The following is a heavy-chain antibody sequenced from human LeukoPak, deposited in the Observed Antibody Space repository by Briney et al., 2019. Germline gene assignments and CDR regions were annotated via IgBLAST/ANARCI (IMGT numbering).Heavy chain of an antibody. V-gene: IGHV2-5*02. CDR2: IYWDDSK. CDR3: AQGGYYSTLDY. Sequence: SGPTLVKPTQTVTLTCTFSGFSLSTSGVGVGWIRQPPGKALEWLALIYWDDSKRYSPSLKSRLTITKDTSTNQVVLTMTNMDPVDTATYYCAQGGYYSTLDYWGQGTLVTVSS. CDR1: GFSLSTSGVG. J-gene: IGHJ4*02. D-gene: IGHD3-22*01.